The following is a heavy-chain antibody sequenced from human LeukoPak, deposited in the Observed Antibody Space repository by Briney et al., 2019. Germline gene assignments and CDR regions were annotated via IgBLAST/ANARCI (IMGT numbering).Heavy chain of an antibody. V-gene: IGHV3-7*01. CDR2: IKPDGSDK. CDR3: LSGTGY. CDR1: GFSLTTGYY. D-gene: IGHD6-13*01. J-gene: IGHJ4*02. Sequence: ETLSLTCSVSGFSLTTGYYWAWIRQPPGKGLEWVANIKPDGSDKYYVDSVKGRFSISRDNANNLVYLQMNSLRAEDTALYYCLSGTGYWGQGTLVTVSS.